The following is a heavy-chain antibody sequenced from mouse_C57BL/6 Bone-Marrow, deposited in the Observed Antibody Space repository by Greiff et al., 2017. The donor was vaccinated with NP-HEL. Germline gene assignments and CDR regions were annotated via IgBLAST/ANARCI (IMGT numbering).Heavy chain of an antibody. CDR3: VRDLPYDYDGGPWFAY. V-gene: IGHV10-3*01. CDR1: GFTFNTYA. CDR2: IRSKSSNYAT. Sequence: EVMLVESGGGLVQPKGSLKLSCAASGFTFNTYAMHWVRQAPGKGLEWVARIRSKSSNYATYYADSVKDRFTISRDDSQSMLYLQMNNLKTEDTAMYYCVRDLPYDYDGGPWFAYWGQGTLVTVSA. D-gene: IGHD2-4*01. J-gene: IGHJ3*01.